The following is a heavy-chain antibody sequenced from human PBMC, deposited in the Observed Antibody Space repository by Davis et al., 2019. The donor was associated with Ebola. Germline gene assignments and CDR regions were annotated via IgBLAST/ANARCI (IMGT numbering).Heavy chain of an antibody. D-gene: IGHD1-26*01. CDR1: GGSISSTAYY. V-gene: IGHV4-39*01. CDR3: ARQLVGATGDVYYFDY. Sequence: PGGSLRLSCIVSGGSISSTAYYWGWIRQPPGKGLEWIGSIFYSGNTYYNPSLKSRVTISVDTSKNQFSLKLSSVTAADTAMYYCARQLVGATGDVYYFDYWGQGTLLTVSS. J-gene: IGHJ4*02. CDR2: IFYSGNT.